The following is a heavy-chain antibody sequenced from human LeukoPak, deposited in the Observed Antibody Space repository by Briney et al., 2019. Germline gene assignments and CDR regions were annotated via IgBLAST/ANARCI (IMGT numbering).Heavy chain of an antibody. Sequence: SETLSLTCAVYGGSFSGYYWSWIRQPPGKGLEWIGEINHSGSTNYNPSLKSRVTISVDTSKNQFSLKLSSVTAADTAVYYCGTSRTFDYWGQGTLVTVSS. CDR3: GTSRTFDY. D-gene: IGHD1-7*01. CDR1: GGSFSGYY. CDR2: INHSGST. J-gene: IGHJ4*02. V-gene: IGHV4-34*01.